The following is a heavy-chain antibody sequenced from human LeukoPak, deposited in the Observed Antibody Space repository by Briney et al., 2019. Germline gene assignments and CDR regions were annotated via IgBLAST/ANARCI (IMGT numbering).Heavy chain of an antibody. CDR2: MNPNSGNT. V-gene: IGHV1-8*01. J-gene: IGHJ5*02. D-gene: IGHD2-15*01. CDR1: GYTFTSYD. CDR3: ARYCSGGSCYSVAFDP. Sequence: ASVKVSCKASGYTFTSYDINWVRQATGQGLEWMGWMNPNSGNTGYAQKFQGGVTMTRNTSISTAYMELSSLRSEDTAVYYCARYCSGGSCYSVAFDPWGQGTLVTVSS.